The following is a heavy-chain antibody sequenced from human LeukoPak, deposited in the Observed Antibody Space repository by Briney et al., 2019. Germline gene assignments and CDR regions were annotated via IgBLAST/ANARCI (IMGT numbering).Heavy chain of an antibody. D-gene: IGHD3-22*01. J-gene: IGHJ4*02. CDR3: AKDEADYYDGSGYYSGFDY. Sequence: GGSLRLSCAASGFTFSSYGMHWVRQAPGKGLQWVTFIRYDASNKYYADSVKGRFTISRDNSKNTLYLQMNSLRAEDTAVYYCAKDEADYYDGSGYYSGFDYWGQGSLVTVSS. CDR2: IRYDASNK. CDR1: GFTFSSYG. V-gene: IGHV3-30*02.